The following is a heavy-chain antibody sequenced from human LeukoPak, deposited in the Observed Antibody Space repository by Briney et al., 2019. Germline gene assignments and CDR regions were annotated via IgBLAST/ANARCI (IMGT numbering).Heavy chain of an antibody. V-gene: IGHV1-24*01. CDR2: FDPEDGET. D-gene: IGHD6-25*01. CDR3: ATERLGRRTQTYYFDY. J-gene: IGHJ4*02. CDR1: GYTLTELS. Sequence: ASVKVSCKVSGYTLTELSMHWVRQAPGKGLEWMGGFDPEDGETIYAQKFQGRVAMTEGTSTDTAYMELSSLRSEDTAVYYCATERLGRRTQTYYFDYWGQGTLVTVSS.